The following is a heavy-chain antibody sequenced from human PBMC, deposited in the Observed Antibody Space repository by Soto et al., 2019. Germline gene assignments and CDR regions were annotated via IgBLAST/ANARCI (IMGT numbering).Heavy chain of an antibody. CDR3: ARGALDPCQPLLYDY. V-gene: IGHV3-21*01. J-gene: IGHJ4*02. CDR1: GFTFSSYS. CDR2: ISSSSSYI. Sequence: GGSLRLSCAASGFTFSSYSMNWVRQAPGKGLEWVSSISSSSSYIYYADSVKGRFTISRDNAKNSLYLQMNSLRAEDTAVYYCARGALDPCQPLLYDYWGQGTLVTVSS. D-gene: IGHD2-2*02.